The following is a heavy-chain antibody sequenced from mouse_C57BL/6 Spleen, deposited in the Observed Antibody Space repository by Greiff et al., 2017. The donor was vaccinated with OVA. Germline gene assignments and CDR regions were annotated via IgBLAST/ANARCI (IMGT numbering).Heavy chain of an antibody. CDR3: ARKGYGP. CDR1: GYSITSGYY. J-gene: IGHJ2*01. D-gene: IGHD1-1*01. CDR2: ISYDGSN. Sequence: ESGPGLVKPSQSLSLTCSVTGYSITSGYYWNWIRQFPGNKLEWMGYISYDGSNNYNPSLKNRISITRDTSKNQFFLKLNSVTTEDTATYYCARKGYGPWGQGTTLTVSS. V-gene: IGHV3-6*01.